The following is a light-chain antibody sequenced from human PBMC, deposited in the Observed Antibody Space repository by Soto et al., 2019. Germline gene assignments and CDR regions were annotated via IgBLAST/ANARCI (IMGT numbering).Light chain of an antibody. CDR2: GSS. CDR1: QSISTTC. J-gene: IGKJ1*01. Sequence: EIVLTQSPGTLSLSPGERVTLSCRASQSISTTCLAWYQQKAGQAPRLLIYGSSSRATGIPDRFSGSGSGTDFTLTIIRLEPEDFAVYYCHYYDRSLSLWTFGQGTQVEIK. V-gene: IGKV3-20*01. CDR3: HYYDRSLSLWT.